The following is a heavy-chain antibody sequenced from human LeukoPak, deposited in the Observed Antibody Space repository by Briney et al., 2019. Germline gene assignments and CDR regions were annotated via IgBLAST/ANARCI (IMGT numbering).Heavy chain of an antibody. CDR2: ISSSSSYI. J-gene: IGHJ4*02. V-gene: IGHV3-21*01. Sequence: GGSLRLSCAASGFTFSSYNMNWVRQAPGKGLEWVSSISSSSSYIYYADSVKGRFTISRDNAKNSLYLQMNSLRAEDTAVYYCAREGSVVVVSFSIREDYWGQGTLVTVSS. CDR3: AREGSVVVVSFSIREDY. D-gene: IGHD2-15*01. CDR1: GFTFSSYN.